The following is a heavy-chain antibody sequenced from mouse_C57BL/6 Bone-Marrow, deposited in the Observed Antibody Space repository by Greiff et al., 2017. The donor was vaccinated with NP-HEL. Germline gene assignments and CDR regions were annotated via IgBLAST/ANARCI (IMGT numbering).Heavy chain of an antibody. J-gene: IGHJ3*01. CDR1: GYTFTSYG. CDR2: IYPRSGNT. CDR3: ARDSFAY. V-gene: IGHV1-81*01. Sequence: QVQLKEPGAELVRPGASVKLSCKASGYTFTSYGISWVKQRTGQGLEWIGEIYPRSGNTYYNEKFKGKATLTADKSSSTAYMELRSLTSEDSAVYFCARDSFAYGGQGTLVTVSA.